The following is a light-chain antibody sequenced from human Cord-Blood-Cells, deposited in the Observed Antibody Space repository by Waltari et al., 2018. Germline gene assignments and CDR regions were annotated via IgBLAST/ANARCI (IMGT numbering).Light chain of an antibody. CDR2: DVS. CDR1: SSDVGGYNY. CDR3: SSYTSSSTVV. J-gene: IGLJ2*01. Sequence: QSGLTQPASESGDLGPSGPISCTGTSSDVGGYNYVSCYQQHPGKAPNLMIYDVSNRPSGVSNRFSGSKSGNTASLTISGLQAEDEADYYCSSYTSSSTVVFGGGTKLTVL. V-gene: IGLV2-14*01.